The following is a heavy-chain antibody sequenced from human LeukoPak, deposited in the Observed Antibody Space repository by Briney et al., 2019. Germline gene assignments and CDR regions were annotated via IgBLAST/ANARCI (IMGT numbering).Heavy chain of an antibody. V-gene: IGHV3-23*01. CDR2: ISGSGGST. J-gene: IGHJ4*02. D-gene: IGHD3-16*01. Sequence: GGSLRLSCAASGFTFSSYAMSWVRQAPGKGLEWVTAISGSGGSTYYADSVKGWFTISRDNSKNTLYLQMNSLRAEDTAVYYCAKDGGLRLGELPYWGQGTLVTVSS. CDR3: AKDGGLRLGELPY. CDR1: GFTFSSYA.